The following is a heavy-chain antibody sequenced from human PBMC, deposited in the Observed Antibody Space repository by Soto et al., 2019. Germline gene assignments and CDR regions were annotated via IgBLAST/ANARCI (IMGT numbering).Heavy chain of an antibody. CDR3: ARDQLEGNWFDP. CDR2: IYHSGST. CDR1: GGSISSGGYS. D-gene: IGHD1-1*01. V-gene: IGHV4-30-2*01. J-gene: IGHJ5*02. Sequence: SETLSLTCTVSGGSISSGGYSWNWIRQPLGKGLEWIGYIYHSGSTYYNTYLKSRVTISVDKSKNQFSLKLTSVTAADTAVYYCARDQLEGNWFDPWGQGTLVTVSS.